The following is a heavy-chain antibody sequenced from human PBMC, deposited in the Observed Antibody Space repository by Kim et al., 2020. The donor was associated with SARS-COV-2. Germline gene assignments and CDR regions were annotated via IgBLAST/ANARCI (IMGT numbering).Heavy chain of an antibody. J-gene: IGHJ4*02. CDR3: ARGWHLIAVADYYFDY. V-gene: IGHV4-59*01. CDR2: IYYSGST. D-gene: IGHD6-19*01. CDR1: GGSISSYY. Sequence: SETLSLTCTVSGGSISSYYWSWIRQPPGKGLEWIGYIYYSGSTNYNPSLKSRVTISVDTSKNQFSLKLSSVTAADTAVYYCARGWHLIAVADYYFDYWGQGTLVTVSS.